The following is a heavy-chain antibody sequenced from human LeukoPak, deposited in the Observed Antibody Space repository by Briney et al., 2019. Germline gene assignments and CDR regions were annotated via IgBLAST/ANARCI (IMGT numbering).Heavy chain of an antibody. J-gene: IGHJ5*02. D-gene: IGHD2-15*01. CDR2: INHSGST. Sequence: GSLRLSCAASGFTFSSYEMNWVRQAPGKGLEWIGEINHSGSTNYNPSLKSRVTISVDTSKNQFSLKLSSVTAADTAVYYCARHNSRGYCSGGSCRIRWFDPWGQGTLVTVSS. CDR1: GFTFSSYE. CDR3: ARHNSRGYCSGGSCRIRWFDP. V-gene: IGHV4-34*01.